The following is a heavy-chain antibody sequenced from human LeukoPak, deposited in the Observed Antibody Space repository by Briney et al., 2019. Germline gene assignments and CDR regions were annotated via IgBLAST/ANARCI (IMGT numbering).Heavy chain of an antibody. D-gene: IGHD3-16*01. J-gene: IGHJ2*01. V-gene: IGHV4-38-2*01. CDR2: IYHSGST. Sequence: SETLSLTCAVSGYSISSGYYWGWIRQPPGKGLEWIGSIYHSGSTYYNPSLKSRVTISVDTSKNQFSLKLSSVTAADTAVYYCARAGEDWYFDLWGRGTLVTVSS. CDR1: GYSISSGYY. CDR3: ARAGEDWYFDL.